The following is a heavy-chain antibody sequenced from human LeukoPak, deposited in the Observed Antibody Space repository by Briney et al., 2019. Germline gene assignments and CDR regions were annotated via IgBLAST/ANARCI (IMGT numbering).Heavy chain of an antibody. D-gene: IGHD2-2*02. CDR1: GYTFTSYD. J-gene: IGHJ4*02. CDR3: ARGYCSSTSCYTARGQLDY. CDR2: MNPNSGNT. V-gene: IGHV1-8*01. Sequence: ASVKVSCKASGYTFTSYDINWVRQATGRGLEWMGWMNPNSGNTGYAQKFQGRVTMTRNTSISTAYMELSSLRSEDTAVYYCARGYCSSTSCYTARGQLDYWGQGTLVTVSS.